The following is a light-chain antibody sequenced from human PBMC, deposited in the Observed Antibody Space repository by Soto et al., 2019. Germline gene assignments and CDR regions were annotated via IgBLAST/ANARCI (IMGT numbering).Light chain of an antibody. CDR1: QNIRSR. V-gene: IGKV1-5*01. CDR3: QQYHSYWT. CDR2: DAS. Sequence: DIQMTQSPSTLSAFVGDTVTVTCRASQNIRSRLAWFKHKPGKAPKLLIYDASSLESGVPQRFSGSGSGTEFTLTIRSLKTDDFSTYYCQQYHSYWTFGQGTKVEIK. J-gene: IGKJ1*01.